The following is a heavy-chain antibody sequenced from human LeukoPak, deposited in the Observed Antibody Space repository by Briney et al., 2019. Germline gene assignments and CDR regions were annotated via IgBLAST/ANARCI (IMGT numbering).Heavy chain of an antibody. V-gene: IGHV3-21*04. Sequence: GGSLRLSCAASGFTFSSYTMNWVRQAPGKGLEWVSSISSSSSYIYYTDSVKGRFTISRDNVENSLYLQMNSLRSDDTAVYYCASLAGYYGSGSRNWFDPWGQGTLVTVSS. D-gene: IGHD3-10*01. CDR2: ISSSSSYI. CDR1: GFTFSSYT. J-gene: IGHJ5*02. CDR3: ASLAGYYGSGSRNWFDP.